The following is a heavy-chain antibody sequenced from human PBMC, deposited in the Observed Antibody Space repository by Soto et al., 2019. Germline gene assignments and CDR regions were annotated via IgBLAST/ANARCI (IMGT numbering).Heavy chain of an antibody. CDR3: ASDYNAYQRQHVFDI. CDR2: INPSGAST. V-gene: IGHV1-46*02. Sequence: QVQLVQSGAEVKKPGASVKVACKASGYSFNSYYMHWVRQAPGQGPEWMGVINPSGASTSYAQKFQGRVTMTRGTSTNTVYMELSSLRSEDTALYYCASDYNAYQRQHVFDIWGQGTLVTVSS. J-gene: IGHJ3*02. CDR1: GYSFNSYY. D-gene: IGHD3-10*01.